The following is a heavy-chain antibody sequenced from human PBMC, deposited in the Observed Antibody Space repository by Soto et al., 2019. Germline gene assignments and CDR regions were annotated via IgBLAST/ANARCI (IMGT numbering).Heavy chain of an antibody. D-gene: IGHD1-26*01. J-gene: IGHJ6*02. CDR1: GYSFTSYW. CDR2: IYPGDSDS. Sequence: GESLKISCKGSGYSFTSYWIGWVRQMPGKGLEWMGGIYPGDSDSRYSPSFQGQVTISADNSISTAYLQWSSLKASDTAMYYCARLDSGSYPYYYYYGMDVWGQGTTVTVSS. V-gene: IGHV5-51*01. CDR3: ARLDSGSYPYYYYYGMDV.